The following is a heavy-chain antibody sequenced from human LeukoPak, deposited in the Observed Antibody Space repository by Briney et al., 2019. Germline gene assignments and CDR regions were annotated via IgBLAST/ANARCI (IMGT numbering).Heavy chain of an antibody. J-gene: IGHJ4*02. CDR1: GFTFRKYA. V-gene: IGHV3-23*01. Sequence: PGGSLRLSCAASGFTFRKYAMSWVRQAPGKGLEWVSAISGNGGSTYYADSVKGRFTISRDNSKNTLYLQVSSLRAGDTAVYYCASRPDCSSSTCLYYFDYWGQGTLVTVSS. CDR3: ASRPDCSSSTCLYYFDY. CDR2: ISGNGGST. D-gene: IGHD2-2*01.